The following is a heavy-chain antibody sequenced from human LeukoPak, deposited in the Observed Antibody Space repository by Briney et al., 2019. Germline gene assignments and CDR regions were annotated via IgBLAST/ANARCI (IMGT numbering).Heavy chain of an antibody. J-gene: IGHJ3*02. Sequence: SVKVSCKASGGTFSSYAISWVRQAPVQGLEWMGGIIPIFGTANYAQKFQGRVTITADESTSTAYMELSSLRSEDTAVYYCARDWGYIVVVPAASVEAFDIWGQGTMVTVSS. CDR3: ARDWGYIVVVPAASVEAFDI. CDR1: GGTFSSYA. D-gene: IGHD2-2*01. V-gene: IGHV1-69*13. CDR2: IIPIFGTA.